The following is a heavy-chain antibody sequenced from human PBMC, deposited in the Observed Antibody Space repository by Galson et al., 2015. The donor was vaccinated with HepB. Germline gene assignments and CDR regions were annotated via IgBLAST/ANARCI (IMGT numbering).Heavy chain of an antibody. CDR2: ISSSSSYT. D-gene: IGHD5-18*01. Sequence: SLRLSCAASGFTFSDYYMSWIRQAPGKGLEWVSYISSSSSYTNYADSVKGRFTISRDNAKNSLYLQMNSLRAEDTAVYYCARERGYSYGFTYWYFDLWGRGTLVTVSS. V-gene: IGHV3-11*06. CDR1: GFTFSDYY. J-gene: IGHJ2*01. CDR3: ARERGYSYGFTYWYFDL.